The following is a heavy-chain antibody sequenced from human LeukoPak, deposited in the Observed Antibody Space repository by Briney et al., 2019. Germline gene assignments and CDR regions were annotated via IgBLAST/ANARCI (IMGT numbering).Heavy chain of an antibody. CDR2: ISGSGGST. CDR3: AKDSRWKYCSSTSCYYFDY. Sequence: GRSLRLSCAASGFTFSSYDMHWVRQAPGKGLEWVSAISGSGGSTYCADSVKGRFTISRDNSKNTLYLQMNSLRAEDTAVYYCAKDSRWKYCSSTSCYYFDYWGQGTLVTVSS. J-gene: IGHJ4*02. D-gene: IGHD2-2*01. CDR1: GFTFSSYD. V-gene: IGHV3-23*01.